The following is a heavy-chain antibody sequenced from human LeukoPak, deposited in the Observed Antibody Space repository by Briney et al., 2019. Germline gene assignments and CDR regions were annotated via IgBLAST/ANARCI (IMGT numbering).Heavy chain of an antibody. J-gene: IGHJ6*02. CDR3: ARDHVVAARHNYYYGMDV. Sequence: GGSLRLSCAAPGFTFSSYAMHWVRQAPGKGLEWVAVISYDGSNKYYADSVKGRFTISRDNSKNTLYLQMNSLRAEDTAVYYCARDHVVAARHNYYYGMDVWGQGTTVTVSS. D-gene: IGHD6-6*01. CDR1: GFTFSSYA. V-gene: IGHV3-30-3*01. CDR2: ISYDGSNK.